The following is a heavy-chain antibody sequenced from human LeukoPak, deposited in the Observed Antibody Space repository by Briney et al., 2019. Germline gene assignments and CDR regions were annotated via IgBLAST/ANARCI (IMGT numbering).Heavy chain of an antibody. D-gene: IGHD6-19*01. CDR1: GGSISSDY. Sequence: SETLSLTCTVSGGSISSDYWSWIRQPPGKGLEWIANIYYSGSTNYSPSLRSRVTISVDTSKNQFSLELTSVTAADTAVYYCARGVWSSGWSAYYFDYWGQGTLVTVSS. CDR3: ARGVWSSGWSAYYFDY. J-gene: IGHJ4*02. CDR2: IYYSGST. V-gene: IGHV4-59*01.